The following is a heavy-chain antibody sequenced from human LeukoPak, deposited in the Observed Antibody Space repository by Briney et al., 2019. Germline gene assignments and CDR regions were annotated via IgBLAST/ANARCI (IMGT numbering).Heavy chain of an antibody. Sequence: GGSLRLSCAASGLTFSDYSMTWVRQAPGKGLFWVSGISAGGGSTYYADSVKGRFTISRDNSRNTLYLQMNSLRAEGTAVYYCAKDAAGPEYWGQGTLVTVSS. CDR1: GLTFSDYS. V-gene: IGHV3-23*01. CDR2: ISAGGGST. D-gene: IGHD6-13*01. J-gene: IGHJ4*02. CDR3: AKDAAGPEY.